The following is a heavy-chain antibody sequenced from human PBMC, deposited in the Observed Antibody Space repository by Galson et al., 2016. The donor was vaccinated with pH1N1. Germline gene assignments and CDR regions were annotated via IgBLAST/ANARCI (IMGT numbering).Heavy chain of an antibody. CDR3: ARDGLGAFDM. CDR2: IHPDGSVI. CDR1: GFDFPNKW. D-gene: IGHD7-27*01. Sequence: SLRLSCAASGFDFPNKWMHWVRQVPGKGLVWVSLIHPDGSVIVDADPVKGRFTISRDTAKNTLYLQMNSLRVEDTAVYYCARDGLGAFDMWGQGTMVIVSS. V-gene: IGHV3-74*03. J-gene: IGHJ3*02.